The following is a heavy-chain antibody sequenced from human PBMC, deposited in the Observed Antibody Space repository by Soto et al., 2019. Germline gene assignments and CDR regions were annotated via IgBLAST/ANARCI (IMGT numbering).Heavy chain of an antibody. V-gene: IGHV1-18*01. J-gene: IGHJ6*02. CDR1: GYTFTSYG. CDR2: INTYNGNT. CDR3: AMVDVYVTPSPQDV. Sequence: QVQLVQSGAEVKNPGASVKVSCKTFGYTFTSYGIGWVRQAPGQGLEWMGWINTYNGNTNYAQNLQGRVTLTTDTPTSTAYMELRSLRSNDTAIYYCAMVDVYVTPSPQDVWGQGTTVTVSS. D-gene: IGHD3-16*01.